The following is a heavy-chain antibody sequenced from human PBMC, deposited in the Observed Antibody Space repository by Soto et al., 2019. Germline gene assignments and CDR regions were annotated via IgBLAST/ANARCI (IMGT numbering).Heavy chain of an antibody. V-gene: IGHV4-31*03. CDR2: IYYIGST. Sequence: SETLSLTCTVSGGSISSGGYYWSWIRQHPGKGLEWIGYIYYIGSTYYNPSLKSRVTISVDTSKNQFSLKLSSVTAADTAVYYCARGEVLRYFDGNWFDPWGQGTLVTVSS. D-gene: IGHD3-9*01. CDR3: ARGEVLRYFDGNWFDP. J-gene: IGHJ5*02. CDR1: GGSISSGGYY.